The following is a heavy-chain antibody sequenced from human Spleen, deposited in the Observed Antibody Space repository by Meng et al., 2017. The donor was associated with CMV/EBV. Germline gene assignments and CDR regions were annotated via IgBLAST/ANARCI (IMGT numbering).Heavy chain of an antibody. Sequence: SVKVSCKASGYTFTGYYMHWVRQAPGQGLEWMGGIIPISGTANFAQKFQGRVTITTDESTSTAHMELSSLRSEDTAIYFCATGAPGSYFTPYLHFWGQGTLVTVSS. CDR3: ATGAPGSYFTPYLHF. V-gene: IGHV1-69*05. CDR2: IIPISGTA. D-gene: IGHD1-26*01. CDR1: GYTFTGYY. J-gene: IGHJ4*02.